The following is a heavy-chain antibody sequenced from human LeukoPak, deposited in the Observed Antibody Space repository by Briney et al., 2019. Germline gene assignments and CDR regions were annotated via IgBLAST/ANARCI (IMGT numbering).Heavy chain of an antibody. CDR1: GFTFSRYD. CDR2: IGTAGDT. CDR3: AGAGSETQWRAFDF. V-gene: IGHV3-13*01. J-gene: IGHJ4*02. D-gene: IGHD6-19*01. Sequence: PGGSLRLSCAASGFTFSRYDMHWVRQATGKGLEWVSGIGTAGDTYYAGSVKGRFTISRENAKNSLYLQMNSLTAGDTAVYYCAGAGSETQWRAFDFWGQGALFTVFS.